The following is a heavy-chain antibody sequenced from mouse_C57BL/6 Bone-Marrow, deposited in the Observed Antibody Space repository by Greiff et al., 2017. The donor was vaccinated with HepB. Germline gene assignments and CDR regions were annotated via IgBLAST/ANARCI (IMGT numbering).Heavy chain of an antibody. Sequence: EVHLVESGPELVKPGASVKIPCKASGYTFTDYNMDWVKQSHGKSLEWIGDINPNNGGTIYNQKFKGKATLTVDKSSSTAYMELRSLTSEDTAVYYCARRVITTVVATDYFDYWGQGTTLTVSS. CDR1: GYTFTDYN. CDR2: INPNNGGT. CDR3: ARRVITTVVATDYFDY. V-gene: IGHV1-18*01. J-gene: IGHJ2*01. D-gene: IGHD1-1*01.